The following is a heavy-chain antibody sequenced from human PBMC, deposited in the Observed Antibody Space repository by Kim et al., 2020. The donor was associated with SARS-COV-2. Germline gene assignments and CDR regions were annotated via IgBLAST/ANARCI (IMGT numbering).Heavy chain of an antibody. CDR2: IYTSGST. Sequence: SETLSLTCTVSGGSISSYYWSWIRQPAGKGLEWIGRIYTSGSTNYNPSLKSRVTMSVDTSKNQFSLKRSSVTAADTAVYYCTGGSYYGMDVWGQGTTVTVSS. D-gene: IGHD1-26*01. V-gene: IGHV4-4*07. CDR3: TGGSYYGMDV. CDR1: GGSISSYY. J-gene: IGHJ6*02.